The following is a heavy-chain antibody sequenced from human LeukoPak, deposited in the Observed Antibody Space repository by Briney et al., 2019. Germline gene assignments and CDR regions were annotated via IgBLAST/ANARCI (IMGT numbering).Heavy chain of an antibody. CDR2: IRNDGNKY. CDR1: GFTFSSSG. V-gene: IGHV3-30*02. CDR3: AKSSWFGELSVDY. Sequence: GGSLRLSCVAAGFTFSSSGMHWVRQSPGKGLDWVAFIRNDGNKYNYAESVKGRFTISRDNSKNTLYLQMDSLSAEDTAVYYCAKSSWFGELSVDYWGQGTLVTVSS. J-gene: IGHJ4*02. D-gene: IGHD3-10*01.